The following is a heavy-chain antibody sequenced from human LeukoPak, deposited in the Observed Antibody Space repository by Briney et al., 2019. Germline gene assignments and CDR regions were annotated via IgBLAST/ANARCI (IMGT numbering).Heavy chain of an antibody. CDR1: GYTFTSYD. CDR3: ASWNYYGSGSPQNY. Sequence: ASVKVSCRASGYTFTSYDINRVRQATGQGIEWRGWMSPNSGNTGYAQKFQGRVTMTRNTSISTAYMELSSLRSEDTAVYYCASWNYYGSGSPQNYWGQGTLVTVSS. CDR2: MSPNSGNT. D-gene: IGHD3-10*01. J-gene: IGHJ4*02. V-gene: IGHV1-8*01.